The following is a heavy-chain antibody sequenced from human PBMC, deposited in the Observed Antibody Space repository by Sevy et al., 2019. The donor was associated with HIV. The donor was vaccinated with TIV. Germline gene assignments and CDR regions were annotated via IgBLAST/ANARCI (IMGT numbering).Heavy chain of an antibody. Sequence: SETLSLTCTVSGGSISVYYWSWIRQPPGKELEYIGYVYHTGSTNYNPSLKSRVTISVDTSNNQCSLKLTSVTAADTAVYYCARAPPVRSGDDSLNWFDPWGQGTLVTVYS. J-gene: IGHJ5*02. D-gene: IGHD5-12*01. V-gene: IGHV4-59*01. CDR2: VYHTGST. CDR1: GGSISVYY. CDR3: ARAPPVRSGDDSLNWFDP.